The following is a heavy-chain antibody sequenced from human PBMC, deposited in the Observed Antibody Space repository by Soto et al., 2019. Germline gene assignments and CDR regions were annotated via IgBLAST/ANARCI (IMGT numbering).Heavy chain of an antibody. CDR3: ARFLNSVEYYDY. D-gene: IGHD6-19*01. J-gene: IGHJ4*02. CDR2: ISAYNGNT. CDR1: GYTFTSYG. Sequence: ASVKVSCKASGYTFTSYGISWVRQAPGQVLEKMGRISAYNGNTNYAHKLQGRVTMTTDTSTSTAYMELRSLRFDDTAVYYCARFLNSVEYYDYWGKETLATVAS. V-gene: IGHV1-18*01.